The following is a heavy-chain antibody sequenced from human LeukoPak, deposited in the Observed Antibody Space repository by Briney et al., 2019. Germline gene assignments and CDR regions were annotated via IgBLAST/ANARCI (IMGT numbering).Heavy chain of an antibody. J-gene: IGHJ6*03. Sequence: SVKVSCKASGGTFSSYAISWVRQAPGQGLEWMGGIIPIFGTANYAQKFQGRVTITADESTSTAYMELSSLRSDDTAVYYCARVGRGDGLDYYYYYMDVWGKGTTVTVSS. CDR3: ARVGRGDGLDYYYYYMDV. D-gene: IGHD5-24*01. CDR2: IIPIFGTA. V-gene: IGHV1-69*13. CDR1: GGTFSSYA.